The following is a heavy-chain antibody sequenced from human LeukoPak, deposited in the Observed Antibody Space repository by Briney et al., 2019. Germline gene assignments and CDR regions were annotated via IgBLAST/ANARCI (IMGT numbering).Heavy chain of an antibody. CDR1: GGSMSGDS. D-gene: IGHD2-8*01. CDR3: VRGANY. Sequence: SETLSLTCTVSGGSMSGDSWNWIRPAPGKRLEWIGNIYDSGNTNYNPSLKSRVTISIDTSKNQFSLRLTSVTAADTAIYYCVRGANYWGQGTLVTVSS. J-gene: IGHJ4*02. CDR2: IYDSGNT. V-gene: IGHV4-59*01.